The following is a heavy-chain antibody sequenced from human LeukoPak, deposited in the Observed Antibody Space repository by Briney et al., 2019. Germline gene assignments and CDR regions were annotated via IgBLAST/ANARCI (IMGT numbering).Heavy chain of an antibody. J-gene: IGHJ4*02. CDR2: ISGSGGST. V-gene: IGHV3-23*01. CDR3: ARRDGSGYYALDY. D-gene: IGHD5-12*01. CDR1: GFTFSSYT. Sequence: GGSLRLSCAASGFTFSSYTMNWVRQAPGKGLEWVSAISGSGGSTYYADSVRGRFTVSRDNSKNTLYLQMNSLRAEDTAVYYCARRDGSGYYALDYWGQGFLVTVSS.